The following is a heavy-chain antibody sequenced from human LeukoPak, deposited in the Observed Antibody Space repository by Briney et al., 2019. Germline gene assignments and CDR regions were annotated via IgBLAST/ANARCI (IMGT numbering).Heavy chain of an antibody. Sequence: PSETLSLTCTVSGGSISSYYWSWIRQPAGKGLEWIGRIYTSGSTNYNPSLKSRVTMSVDTSKNQFSLKLSSVTAADTAVYYCARVCAVAGTSDERHFDYWGQGTLVTVSS. D-gene: IGHD6-19*01. CDR2: IYTSGST. J-gene: IGHJ4*02. CDR3: ARVCAVAGTSDERHFDY. CDR1: GGSISSYY. V-gene: IGHV4-4*07.